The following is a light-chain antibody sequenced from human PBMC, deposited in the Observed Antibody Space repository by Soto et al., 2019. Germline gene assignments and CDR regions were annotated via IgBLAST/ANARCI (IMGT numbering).Light chain of an antibody. J-gene: IGLJ2*01. V-gene: IGLV1-44*01. Sequence: QSVLTPPPSASGTPGQRVTISCSGSSSNIGTNTVTWYQQLPGAAPKLLIYSDNQRASGVPDRFSGSKSGTSASLAISGLQSEDEADYYCAPWDFSLVVFGGGTKLTVL. CDR2: SDN. CDR3: APWDFSLVV. CDR1: SSNIGTNT.